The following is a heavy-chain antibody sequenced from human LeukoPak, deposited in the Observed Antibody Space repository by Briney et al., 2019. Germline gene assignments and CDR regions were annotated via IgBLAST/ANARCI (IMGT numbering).Heavy chain of an antibody. J-gene: IGHJ4*02. CDR3: ARGGHYYDSSGYYPGY. CDR2: ISSSSSYI. CDR1: GFTFSSYS. Sequence: PGGSLRLSCAASGFTFSSYSMNWVRQAPGKGLEWVSSISSSSSYIYYADSVKGRFTISRDNAKNSLYLQMNSLRAEDTAVYYCARGGHYYDSSGYYPGYWGQGTLVTVSS. V-gene: IGHV3-21*01. D-gene: IGHD3-22*01.